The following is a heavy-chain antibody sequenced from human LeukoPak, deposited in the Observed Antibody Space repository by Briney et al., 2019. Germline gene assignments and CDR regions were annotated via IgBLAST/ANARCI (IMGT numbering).Heavy chain of an antibody. V-gene: IGHV4-34*01. J-gene: IGHJ6*02. CDR3: ARGLLTEDIVVVPAALSYYYYYGMDV. D-gene: IGHD2-2*01. CDR2: INHIGST. Sequence: SEALSLTCAVYGGSFSGYYWSWIRQPPGNGLEWIGEINHIGSTNYNPSLKSRVTISVGTSKNQFSLKLSSVNAADTAVYYCARGLLTEDIVVVPAALSYYYYYGMDVWGQGTTVTVSS. CDR1: GGSFSGYY.